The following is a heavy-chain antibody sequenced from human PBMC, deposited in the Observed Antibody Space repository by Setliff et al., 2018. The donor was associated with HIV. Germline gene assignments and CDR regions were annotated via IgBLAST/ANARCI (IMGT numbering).Heavy chain of an antibody. V-gene: IGHV4-61*01. CDR1: GGSVSSGSYY. CDR2: IYYSGST. D-gene: IGHD3-22*01. Sequence: SETLSLTCTVSGGSVSSGSYYWSWIRQPPGKGLEWIGYIYYSGSTNYNPSLKSRVTISVDTSKNQFSLKLSSVTAADTAVYYCARENSSGYYYFEYWGQGTLVTVSS. J-gene: IGHJ4*02. CDR3: ARENSSGYYYFEY.